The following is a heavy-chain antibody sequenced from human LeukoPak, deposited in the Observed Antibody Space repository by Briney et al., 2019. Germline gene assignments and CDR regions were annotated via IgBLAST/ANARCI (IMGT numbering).Heavy chain of an antibody. CDR2: ISWNSGSI. D-gene: IGHD3-22*01. CDR1: GFTFSSYA. Sequence: PGGSLRLSCAASGFTFSSYAMHWVRQAPGKGLEWVSGISWNSGSIGYADSVKGRFTISRDNAKNSLYLQMNSLRAEDTALYYCAKADFYDSSGHFDYWGQGTLVTVSS. CDR3: AKADFYDSSGHFDY. J-gene: IGHJ4*02. V-gene: IGHV3-9*01.